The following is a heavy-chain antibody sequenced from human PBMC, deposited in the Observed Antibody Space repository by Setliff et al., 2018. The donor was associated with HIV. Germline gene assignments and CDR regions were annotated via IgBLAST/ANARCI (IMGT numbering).Heavy chain of an antibody. Sequence: PGGSLRLSCAASGFSFSNFWMQWVRQAPREGLVCVARMDGDGKYILYADSVKGRFTISRDNAKNTLYLQMNSLRDEDTAVYYCARDRGSGTCRGCDYMHVWGKGTTVTVSS. J-gene: IGHJ6*03. CDR1: GFSFSNFW. CDR2: MDGDGKYI. CDR3: ARDRGSGTCRGCDYMHV. D-gene: IGHD3-3*01. V-gene: IGHV3-74*01.